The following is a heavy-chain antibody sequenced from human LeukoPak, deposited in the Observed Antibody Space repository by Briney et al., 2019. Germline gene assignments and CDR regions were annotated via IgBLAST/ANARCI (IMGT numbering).Heavy chain of an antibody. CDR3: ARVLFRVRVPAAPPGY. V-gene: IGHV1-8*01. CDR2: MSPDSGNT. CDR1: GYTFTSYD. Sequence: EASVKVSCKASGYTFTSYDINWVRQATGQGLEWMGWMSPDSGNTGYAQKFQGRVTMTRNTSISTAYMELSSLRSEDTAVYYCARVLFRVRVPAAPPGYWGQGTLVTVSS. D-gene: IGHD2-2*01. J-gene: IGHJ4*02.